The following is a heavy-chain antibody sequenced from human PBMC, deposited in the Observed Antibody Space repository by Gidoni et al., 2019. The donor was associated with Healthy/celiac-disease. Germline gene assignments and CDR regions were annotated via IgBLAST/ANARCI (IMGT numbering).Heavy chain of an antibody. CDR1: GFTFAAYA. CDR3: AKDKWGVVAARLVFYY. J-gene: IGHJ4*02. D-gene: IGHD2-15*01. V-gene: IGHV3-9*01. Sequence: EVQLVESGGGLVQTGRSLRLSCAASGFTFAAYAMHWVRQAPGKGLEWVSGSSWNSRSIGYADSVKGRFTISRDNAKNSLYLQMNSLRAEDTSLYYCAKDKWGVVAARLVFYYWVQGTLVTVSS. CDR2: SSWNSRSI.